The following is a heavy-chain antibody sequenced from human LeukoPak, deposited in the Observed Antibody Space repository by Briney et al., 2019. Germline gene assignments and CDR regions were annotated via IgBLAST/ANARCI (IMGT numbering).Heavy chain of an antibody. D-gene: IGHD1-26*01. J-gene: IGHJ2*01. CDR1: GFTFDDYA. Sequence: SLRLSCAASGFTFDDYAMHWVRQAPGNGLDWVPGISWNSGSLCYADSVKGRFTISRDNAKYSLYLQMNSLRAEDTALYYCTKDRRVGSTSWYFDLWGRGTLVTVSS. CDR2: ISWNSGSL. V-gene: IGHV3-9*01. CDR3: TKDRRVGSTSWYFDL.